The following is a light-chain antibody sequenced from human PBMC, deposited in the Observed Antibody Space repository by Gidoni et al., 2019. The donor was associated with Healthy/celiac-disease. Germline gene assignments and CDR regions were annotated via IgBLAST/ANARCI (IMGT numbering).Light chain of an antibody. CDR2: DAS. CDR3: QQRSNWPLT. V-gene: IGKV3-11*01. CDR1: QSVSSY. J-gene: IGKJ4*01. Sequence: EIVLTQSPATLSLSPGERATRSCRASQSVSSYLAWYQQKPGQAPRLLIYDASNRATGIPARFSGSGSGTDFTLTISSREPEDFAVYYCQQRSNWPLTFGGGTKVEIK.